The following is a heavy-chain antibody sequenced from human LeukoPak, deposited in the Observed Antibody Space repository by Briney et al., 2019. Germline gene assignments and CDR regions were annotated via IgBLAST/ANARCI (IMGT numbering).Heavy chain of an antibody. CDR1: GFTFSSYA. CDR3: AKDSGLAGYSSDWFDP. D-gene: IGHD6-19*01. J-gene: IGHJ5*02. V-gene: IGHV3-23*01. Sequence: GGSLRLSCAAPGFTFSSYAMSWVRQAPGKGLEWVSAISGSGGSTYYADSVKGRFTISRDNSKNTLYLQMNSLRAEDTAVYYCAKDSGLAGYSSDWFDPWGQGTLVTVSS. CDR2: ISGSGGST.